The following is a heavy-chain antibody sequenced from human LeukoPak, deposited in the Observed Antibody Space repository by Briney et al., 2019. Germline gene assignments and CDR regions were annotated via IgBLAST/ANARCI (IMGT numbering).Heavy chain of an antibody. J-gene: IGHJ4*02. CDR1: GYKFTSFW. CDR2: IYPGDSDT. CDR3: VRQGGRGGSTWGISDC. D-gene: IGHD3-16*01. V-gene: IGHV5-51*01. Sequence: GESLRISCKGSGYKFTSFWIGWVRQMPGKGLEWMGMIYPGDSDTRYNPSSQGQVTISADQSVSNVYLQWNSLKASDTAMYYCVRQGGRGGSTWGISDCWGQGTLVTVSS.